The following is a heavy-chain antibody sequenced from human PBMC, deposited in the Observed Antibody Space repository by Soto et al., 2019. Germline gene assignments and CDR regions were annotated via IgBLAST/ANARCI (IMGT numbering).Heavy chain of an antibody. D-gene: IGHD3-22*01. CDR1: GFTFSSYG. CDR3: AKEENTMIEVVTKELSSFDI. Sequence: QVQLVESGGGVVQPGRSLRLSCAASGFTFSSYGMHWVRQAPGKGLEWVAVISYDGSNKYYADSVKGRFTISRDNSKNTLYLQMNSLRAEDTAVYYCAKEENTMIEVVTKELSSFDIWGQGTMVTVSS. J-gene: IGHJ3*02. V-gene: IGHV3-30*18. CDR2: ISYDGSNK.